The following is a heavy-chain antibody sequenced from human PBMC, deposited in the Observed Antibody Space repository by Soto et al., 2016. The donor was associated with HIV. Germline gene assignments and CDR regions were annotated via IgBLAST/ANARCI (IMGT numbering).Heavy chain of an antibody. CDR3: ARDPDIVVVPTAIGYGLDI. D-gene: IGHD2-2*01. CDR1: GFKFDDYG. Sequence: EVQLVESGGGVVRPGGSLRLSCAASGFKFDDYGMSWVRQPPGKGLEWVSGINWNGGKTGYADSVKGRFTISRDNAKNSLYLQMNSLRAEDTALYYCARDPDIVVVPTAIGYGLDIWGQGTMVTVSS. CDR2: INWNGGKT. V-gene: IGHV3-20*04. J-gene: IGHJ3*02.